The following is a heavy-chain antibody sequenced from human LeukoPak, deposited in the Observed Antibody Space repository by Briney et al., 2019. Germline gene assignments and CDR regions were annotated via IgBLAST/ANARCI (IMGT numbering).Heavy chain of an antibody. V-gene: IGHV2-70*11. Sequence: SGPTLVNPTQTLTLTCILSGFSLTTSGMCVNWIRQPPGKALEWLARIDWDDAKYYSTSLKTRLTLSKDTSKNQVVLTMTNMDPVDTATYFCVRTADIGSSLFTDYWGQGALVTVSS. CDR3: VRTADIGSSLFTDY. CDR2: IDWDDAK. D-gene: IGHD2-2*01. J-gene: IGHJ4*02. CDR1: GFSLTTSGMC.